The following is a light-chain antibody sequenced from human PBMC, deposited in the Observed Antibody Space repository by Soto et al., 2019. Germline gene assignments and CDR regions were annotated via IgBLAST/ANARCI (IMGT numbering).Light chain of an antibody. V-gene: IGLV2-14*01. CDR2: EVS. CDR1: SSDVGDFDC. Sequence: QSVLTQPASVSGSPGQSITISCTGTSSDVGDFDCVSWYRQHPGKAPKLMIYEVSDRPSGVSNRFSGSKSGDTASLTISGLQAEDEADYYCSSYTSSSTLVFGGGTKLTVL. J-gene: IGLJ2*01. CDR3: SSYTSSSTLV.